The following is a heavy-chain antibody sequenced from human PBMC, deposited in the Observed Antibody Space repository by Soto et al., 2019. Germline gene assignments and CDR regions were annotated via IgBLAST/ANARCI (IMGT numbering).Heavy chain of an antibody. Sequence: QLQLQESGSGLVKPSQTLSLTCAVSGGSISSGGYSWSWIRQPPGKGLEWIGYIYHSGSTYYNPSLKGRVTRSVDRSKNHFPLKLGSVPAADTAVYYCPSGLVPTPHSWGQGTLVTVSS. CDR2: IYHSGST. CDR1: GGSISSGGYS. CDR3: PSGLVPTPHS. J-gene: IGHJ4*02. D-gene: IGHD3-16*01. V-gene: IGHV4-30-2*01.